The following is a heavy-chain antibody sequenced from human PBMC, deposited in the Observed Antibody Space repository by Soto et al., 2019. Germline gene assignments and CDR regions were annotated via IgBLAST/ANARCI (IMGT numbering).Heavy chain of an antibody. Sequence: PSETLSLTCTVSGASISSYYWSWIRQPPGKGLEWIGYIYYSGSTYYNPSLKSRVTISVDTSKNQFSLKLSSVTAADTAVYYCAASCVGCGGFNYYGMDVWGQGTTVTVSS. V-gene: IGHV4-59*04. D-gene: IGHD2-21*01. CDR1: GASISSYY. CDR2: IYYSGST. CDR3: AASCVGCGGFNYYGMDV. J-gene: IGHJ6*02.